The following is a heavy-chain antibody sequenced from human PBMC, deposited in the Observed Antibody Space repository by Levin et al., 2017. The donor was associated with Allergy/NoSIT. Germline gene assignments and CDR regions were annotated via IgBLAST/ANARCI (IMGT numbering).Heavy chain of an antibody. CDR1: GFTFSSYA. J-gene: IGHJ6*02. D-gene: IGHD1-1*01. CDR3: ARVLEYYYYYGMDV. CDR2: ISYDGSNK. Sequence: LSLTCAASGFTFSSYAMHWVRQAPGKGLEWVAVISYDGSNKYYADSVKGRFTISRDNSKNTLYLQMNSLRAEDTAVYYCARVLEYYYYYGMDVWGQGTTVTVSS. V-gene: IGHV3-30-3*01.